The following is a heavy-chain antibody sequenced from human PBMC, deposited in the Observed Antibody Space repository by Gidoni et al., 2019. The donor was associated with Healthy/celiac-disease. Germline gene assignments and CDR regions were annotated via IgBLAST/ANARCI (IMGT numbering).Heavy chain of an antibody. V-gene: IGHV3-43*02. D-gene: IGHD5-12*01. J-gene: IGHJ6*02. CDR1: GFTFDDYA. Sequence: EVQLVESGGGVVQPGGSLRLSCAASGFTFDDYAMHWVRQAPGKGLEWVSLISGDGGSTYYADSVKGRFTISRDNSKNSLYLQMNSLRTEDTALYYCAKDIEYSGYDYYYYYGMDVWGQGTTVTVSS. CDR3: AKDIEYSGYDYYYYYGMDV. CDR2: ISGDGGST.